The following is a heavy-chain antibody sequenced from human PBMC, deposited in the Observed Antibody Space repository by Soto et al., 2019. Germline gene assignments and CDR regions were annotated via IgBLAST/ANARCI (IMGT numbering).Heavy chain of an antibody. D-gene: IGHD4-17*01. V-gene: IGHV3-7*01. Sequence: EVHLVESGGGLVQPGGSLRLSCAASEFTFSHRWMSWVRQALGKGLEWVADIKPVGSEKYYVDSVKGRFTISRDNAKNSVYLQMNSLRAEDTAVYYCARGHYGRDYWGQGTLVTVSS. CDR3: ARGHYGRDY. CDR1: EFTFSHRW. CDR2: IKPVGSEK. J-gene: IGHJ4*02.